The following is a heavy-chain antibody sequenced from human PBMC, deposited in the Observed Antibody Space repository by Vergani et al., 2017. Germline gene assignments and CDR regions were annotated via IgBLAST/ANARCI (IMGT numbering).Heavy chain of an antibody. V-gene: IGHV4-4*03. Sequence: QVQLQESGPGLVKPPGTLSLTCAVSGDSISSNNCWTWVRQPPAKGLELIGEICHTEDTKYSPSLKSRVTVSVDESRNLFSLRLNSVTAADTAVYYCATIGYRRWGYYFDYWGQGILVTVSS. CDR3: ATIGYRRWGYYFDY. D-gene: IGHD2-2*02. CDR1: GDSISSNNC. CDR2: ICHTEDT. J-gene: IGHJ4*02.